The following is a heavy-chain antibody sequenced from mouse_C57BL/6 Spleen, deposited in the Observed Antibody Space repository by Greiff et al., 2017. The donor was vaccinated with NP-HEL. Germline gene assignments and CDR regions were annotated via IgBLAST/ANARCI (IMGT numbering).Heavy chain of an antibody. CDR2: FHPYNDDT. D-gene: IGHD1-1*01. V-gene: IGHV1-47*01. CDR3: SRAVVARYWYFDV. Sequence: QVQLKESGAELVKPGASVKMSCKASGYTFTTYPIEWMKQNHGKSLEWIGNFHPYNDDTKYNEKFKGKATLTVEKSSSTVYLELSRLTSDDSAVYYCSRAVVARYWYFDVWGTGTTVTVSS. CDR1: GYTFTTYP. J-gene: IGHJ1*03.